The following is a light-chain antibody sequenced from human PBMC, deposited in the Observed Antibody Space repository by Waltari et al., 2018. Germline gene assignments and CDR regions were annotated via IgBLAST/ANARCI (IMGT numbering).Light chain of an antibody. CDR3: SSYTSSSTPYV. CDR2: DVS. J-gene: IGLJ1*01. Sequence: QSALPQPASVSGSPGQSITISCTGTSCDVGGYNYVSWYQQHPGKAPKLMIYDVSNRPSGVSNRFSGSKSGNTASLTISGLQAEDEADYYCSSYTSSSTPYVFGTGTKVTVL. CDR1: SCDVGGYNY. V-gene: IGLV2-14*03.